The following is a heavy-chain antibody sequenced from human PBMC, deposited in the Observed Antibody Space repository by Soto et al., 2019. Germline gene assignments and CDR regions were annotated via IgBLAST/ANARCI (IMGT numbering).Heavy chain of an antibody. CDR3: ARPYGGNVGRAIY. D-gene: IGHD2-15*01. V-gene: IGHV5-51*01. Sequence: PRGSLKISCKASGYTFSNFWIGWVRQMPGKGLEWMGIIYPGDSDTRYSPSFQGKVTISADKSISTAYLQWSSLKASDTAMYYCARPYGGNVGRAIYWGQGTLVTVSS. CDR1: GYTFSNFW. CDR2: IYPGDSDT. J-gene: IGHJ4*02.